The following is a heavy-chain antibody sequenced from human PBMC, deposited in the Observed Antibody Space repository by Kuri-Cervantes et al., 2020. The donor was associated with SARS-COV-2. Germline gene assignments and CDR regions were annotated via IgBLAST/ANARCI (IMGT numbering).Heavy chain of an antibody. V-gene: IGHV3-35*01. D-gene: IGHD4-17*01. J-gene: IGHJ4*02. CDR3: AKEASGGDYVYYFDY. Sequence: GGSLRLSCAASGFTFSNSDMNWVHQAPGKGLEWVSGVSWNGSRTHYADSVKGRFIISRDNAKNSLYLQMNSLKTEDTAVYYCAKEASGGDYVYYFDYWGQGTLVTVSS. CDR2: VSWNGSRT. CDR1: GFTFSNSD.